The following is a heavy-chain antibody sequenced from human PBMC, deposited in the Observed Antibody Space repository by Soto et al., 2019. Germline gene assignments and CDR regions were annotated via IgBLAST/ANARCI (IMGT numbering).Heavy chain of an antibody. J-gene: IGHJ5*02. Sequence: ASVNVSCKASGYTFIGYYMHWVRQAPGQGLEWMGWMNPRSGDTNYAQKFQGRVTMTRDASFTTAYMELRRLRSDDTAVYFCGRDAVGALPLGWSEPWGEGTLVIVSS. D-gene: IGHD1-26*01. V-gene: IGHV1-2*02. CDR1: GYTFIGYY. CDR2: MNPRSGDT. CDR3: GRDAVGALPLGWSEP.